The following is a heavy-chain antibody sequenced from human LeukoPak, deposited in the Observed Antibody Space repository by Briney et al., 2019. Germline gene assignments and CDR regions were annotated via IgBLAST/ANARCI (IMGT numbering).Heavy chain of an antibody. V-gene: IGHV4-30-4*08. Sequence: SETLSLTCTVSGGSIRSSYYYWGWIRQPPGRGLEWIGYIYYSGSTYYNPSLKSRVTISVDTSKNQFSLKLSSVTAADTAVYYCARDLLNEGNHLDYWGQGTLVTVSS. CDR1: GGSIRSSYYY. CDR3: ARDLLNEGNHLDY. CDR2: IYYSGST. D-gene: IGHD4-23*01. J-gene: IGHJ4*02.